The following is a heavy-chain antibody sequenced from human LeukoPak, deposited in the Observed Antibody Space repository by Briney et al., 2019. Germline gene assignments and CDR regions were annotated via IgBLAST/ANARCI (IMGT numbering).Heavy chain of an antibody. CDR2: IYYSGGT. CDR1: GGSISSYY. Sequence: SETLSLTCTVSGGSISSYYWSWIRHPPGKGLEWIGYIYYSGGTNYNPSLKSRVTISVDTSKNQFSLKLSSVTAADTAVYYCARTVVATIGLDYYYYMDVWGKGTTVTVSS. CDR3: ARTVVATIGLDYYYYMDV. V-gene: IGHV4-59*01. D-gene: IGHD5-12*01. J-gene: IGHJ6*03.